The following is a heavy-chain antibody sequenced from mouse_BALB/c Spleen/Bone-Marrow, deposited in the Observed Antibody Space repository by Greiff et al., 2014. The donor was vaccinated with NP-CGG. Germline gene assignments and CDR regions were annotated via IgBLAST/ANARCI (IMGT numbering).Heavy chain of an antibody. CDR2: IRNKANGYTT. J-gene: IGHJ2*01. Sequence: EVQLQESGGGLVQPGGSLRLSCATSGFTFTDYYVNWVRQPPGKALEWLGFIRNKANGYTTEHSASVKGRFTISRDISQSILYLQMNTLRAEDSATYYCARDMGGLLFDYWGQGTTLTVSS. CDR1: GFTFTDYY. D-gene: IGHD2-3*01. V-gene: IGHV7-3*02. CDR3: ARDMGGLLFDY.